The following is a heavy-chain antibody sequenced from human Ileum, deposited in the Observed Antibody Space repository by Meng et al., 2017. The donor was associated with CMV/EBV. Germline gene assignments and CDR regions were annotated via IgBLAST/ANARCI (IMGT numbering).Heavy chain of an antibody. D-gene: IGHD1-26*01. CDR3: ASDDSGSGTYLSRPIDH. Sequence: SETLSLTCTVSGVSISDYYWTWIRQPPGKGLEWIGSVFYGGGAKDNPSLKSRVTISVDTSNNQLSLRLNSVTAADTAVYSCASDDSGSGTYLSRPIDHWGQGTLVTVSS. CDR1: GVSISDYY. J-gene: IGHJ4*02. CDR2: VFYGGGA. V-gene: IGHV4-59*01.